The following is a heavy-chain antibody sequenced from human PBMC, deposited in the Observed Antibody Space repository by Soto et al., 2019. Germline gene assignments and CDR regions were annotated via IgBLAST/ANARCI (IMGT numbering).Heavy chain of an antibody. J-gene: IGHJ1*01. CDR2: IFYSGST. CDR3: ARGNYYDSSGYYPPYFQH. D-gene: IGHD3-22*01. Sequence: PSDTLSLTCTVSCGSVSSGSYYWSWIRQPPGKGLEWIGYIFYSGSTNYNPSLKSRVTISVDTSKKQFSLRLTSVTAADTAVYYCARGNYYDSSGYYPPYFQHWGQGTLVTVSS. CDR1: CGSVSSGSYY. V-gene: IGHV4-61*01.